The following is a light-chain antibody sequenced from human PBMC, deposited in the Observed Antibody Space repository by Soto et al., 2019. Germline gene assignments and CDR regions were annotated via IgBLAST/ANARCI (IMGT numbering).Light chain of an antibody. CDR1: QSVSSN. Sequence: EMVMTQSPSTLCGSPGERGTLTCGASQSVSSNLAWYQQRPGQAPKLLIYVASTRASGIPAKFSGSGSGTEFTLTISVLQSEDFAIYYCQQYNKCPPTFGQGTKVDIK. CDR2: VAS. CDR3: QQYNKCPPT. J-gene: IGKJ1*01. V-gene: IGKV3-15*01.